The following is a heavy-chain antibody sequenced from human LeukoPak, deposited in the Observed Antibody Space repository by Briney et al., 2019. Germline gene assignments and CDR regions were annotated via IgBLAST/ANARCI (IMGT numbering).Heavy chain of an antibody. CDR3: ARDVYCTNGVCYNWFDP. J-gene: IGHJ5*02. CDR1: GGSISSSSHS. Sequence: PSQTLSLTCSVSGGSISSSSHSWGWIRQSPGKGLEWIGSIYYSGSTFYNPSLKSRVTISVDRSKNQFSLKLSSVTAADTAVYYCARDVYCTNGVCYNWFDPWGQGTLVTVSS. V-gene: IGHV4-39*07. D-gene: IGHD2-8*01. CDR2: IYYSGST.